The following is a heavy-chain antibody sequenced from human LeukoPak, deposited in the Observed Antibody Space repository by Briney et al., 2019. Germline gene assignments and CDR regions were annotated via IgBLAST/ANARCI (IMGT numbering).Heavy chain of an antibody. CDR1: GFTFDGYA. CDR3: AKDAGEEYYFDY. D-gene: IGHD2-21*01. Sequence: GGSLRLSCAASGFTFDGYAMRWVRQAPGKGLEWVSGISWNSGSICYADSVKGRFTISRDNAKNSLYLQMNSLRAEDTALSYCAKDAGEEYYFDYWGQGTLVTVSS. V-gene: IGHV3-9*01. J-gene: IGHJ4*02. CDR2: ISWNSGSI.